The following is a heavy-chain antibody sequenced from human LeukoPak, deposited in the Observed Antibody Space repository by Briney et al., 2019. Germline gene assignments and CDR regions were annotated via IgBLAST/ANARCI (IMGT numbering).Heavy chain of an antibody. CDR3: AREDPPVVVTAIQRYFQH. CDR2: IIPILGIA. V-gene: IGHV1-69*04. Sequence: ASVKVSCKASGGTFSSYAISWVRQAPGQGLEWMGRIIPILGIANYAQKFQGRVTITADKSTSTAYMELSSLRSEDTAVYYCAREDPPVVVTAIQRYFQHWGQGTLVTVSS. J-gene: IGHJ1*01. CDR1: GGTFSSYA. D-gene: IGHD2-21*02.